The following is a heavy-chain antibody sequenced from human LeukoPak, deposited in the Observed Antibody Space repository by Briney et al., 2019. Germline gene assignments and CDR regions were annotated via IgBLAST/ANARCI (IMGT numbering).Heavy chain of an antibody. CDR1: GDSVSSNSAA. D-gene: IGHD2-15*01. CDR2: TYYKSKWYN. J-gene: IGHJ4*02. V-gene: IGHV6-1*01. CDR3: ARGLVVRYCSGGSCYSDYFDY. Sequence: SQTLSLTCVISGDSVSSNSAAWNWTRQSPSRGLEWLGRTYYKSKWYNDYAVSVKSRVTINPDTSKNQFSLQLNSVTPEDTAVYYCARGLVVRYCSGGSCYSDYFDYWGQGILVTVSS.